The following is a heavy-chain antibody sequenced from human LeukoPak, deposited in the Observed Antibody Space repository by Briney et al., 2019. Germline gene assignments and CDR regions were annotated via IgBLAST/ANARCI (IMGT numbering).Heavy chain of an antibody. D-gene: IGHD3-22*01. CDR2: ISSSSSTI. CDR1: GFTFSSYR. Sequence: GGSLRLSCAASGFTFSSYRMNWVRQAAGKGLEWVSYISSSSSTIYYADSVKGRFTISKDNAKNSLYLQMNSLRAEDTAVYYCARDRDYYDSSGYSFYYYYMDVWGKGATVTVFS. J-gene: IGHJ6*03. V-gene: IGHV3-48*04. CDR3: ARDRDYYDSSGYSFYYYYMDV.